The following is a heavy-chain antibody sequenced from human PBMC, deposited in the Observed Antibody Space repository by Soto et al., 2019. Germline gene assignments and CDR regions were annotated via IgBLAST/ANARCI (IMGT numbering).Heavy chain of an antibody. D-gene: IGHD1-26*01. J-gene: IGHJ5*01. Sequence: PSETLSLTCTVSGGSISSSSYYWCWIRQPPGKGLEWIGSIYYSGSTYYNPSLKSRVTISVDTSKNQFSLKLSSVTAADTAVYYCARPRMGNGSWFDSWGQGTLVTVSS. V-gene: IGHV4-39*01. CDR3: ARPRMGNGSWFDS. CDR2: IYYSGST. CDR1: GGSISSSSYY.